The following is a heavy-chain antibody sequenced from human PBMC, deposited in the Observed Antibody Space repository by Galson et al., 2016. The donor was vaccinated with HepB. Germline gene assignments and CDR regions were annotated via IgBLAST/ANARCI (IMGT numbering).Heavy chain of an antibody. CDR2: IVSDGRT. V-gene: IGHV3-23*01. J-gene: IGHJ5*01. CDR1: GFRLSSYR. CDR3: AKDCGYDYGPNLDS. Sequence: LRLSCAVSGFRLSSYRMTWVRQAPGKGLEWVSTIVSDGRTCYGDAVTGRFTISRDTSTNESFLQMNSLRAEDTAIYSCAKDCGYDYGPNLDSWGHGTLVTVSS. D-gene: IGHD4/OR15-4a*01.